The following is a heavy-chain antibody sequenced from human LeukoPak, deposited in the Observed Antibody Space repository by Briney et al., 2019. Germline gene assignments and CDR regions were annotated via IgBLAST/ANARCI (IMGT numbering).Heavy chain of an antibody. D-gene: IGHD3-3*01. CDR3: ARLGTIFGVVPRDYYYYMDV. J-gene: IGHJ6*03. Sequence: ASVKVSCKASGYTFTSYYMHWVRQAPGQGLEWMGGIIPIFGTANYAQKFQGRVTITADESTSTAYMELSSLRSEDTAVYYCARLGTIFGVVPRDYYYYMDVWGKGTTVTVSS. CDR2: IIPIFGTA. CDR1: GYTFTSYY. V-gene: IGHV1-69*13.